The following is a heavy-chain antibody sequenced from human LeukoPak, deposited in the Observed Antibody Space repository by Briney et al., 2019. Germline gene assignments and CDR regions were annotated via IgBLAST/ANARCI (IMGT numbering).Heavy chain of an antibody. CDR3: ARNVYSNYIIPGYYYYGMDV. J-gene: IGHJ6*02. V-gene: IGHV4-4*07. CDR2: IYTSGST. CDR1: GGSISRYY. D-gene: IGHD4-11*01. Sequence: KPSETLSLTCTVSGGSISRYYWSWIRQPAGKGLEWIPRIYTSGSTTSNPPLKSRATMSVDTSKNQFSLKLSSVTAADTGVYYCARNVYSNYIIPGYYYYGMDVWGQGTTVTVSS.